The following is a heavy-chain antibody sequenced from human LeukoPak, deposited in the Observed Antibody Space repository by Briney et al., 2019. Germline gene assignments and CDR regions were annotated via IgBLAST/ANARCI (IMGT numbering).Heavy chain of an antibody. V-gene: IGHV4-59*01. D-gene: IGHD3-9*01. CDR1: GGSISNYY. J-gene: IGHJ3*02. CDR2: IYYSGST. Sequence: PSETLSLTCTVSGGSISNYYWSWIQQPPGKGLEWIGYIYYSGSTNYNPSLKSRVTISVDTSKNQFSLKLSSVTAADTAVYYCARAPYYDILTGYSSDAFDIWGQGTMVTVSS. CDR3: ARAPYYDILTGYSSDAFDI.